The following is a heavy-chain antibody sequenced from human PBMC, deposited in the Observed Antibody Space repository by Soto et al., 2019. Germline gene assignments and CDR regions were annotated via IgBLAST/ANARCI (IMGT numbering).Heavy chain of an antibody. Sequence: ASVKVSCKASGYTFTGYYMHWVRQAPGQGLAWMGWINPNSGGTNYAQKFQGRVTMTRDTSISTADKELSRLRSYDTAVYYCARVSWSSTRCYLSYYYYGRDVWGQGTTVTVSS. J-gene: IGHJ6*02. CDR2: INPNSGGT. D-gene: IGHD2-2*01. CDR1: GYTFTGYY. V-gene: IGHV1-2*02. CDR3: ARVSWSSTRCYLSYYYYGRDV.